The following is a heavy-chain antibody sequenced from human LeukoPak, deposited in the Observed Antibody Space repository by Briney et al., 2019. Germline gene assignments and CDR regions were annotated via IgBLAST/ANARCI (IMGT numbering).Heavy chain of an antibody. CDR3: ARASGYVRLDY. J-gene: IGHJ4*02. D-gene: IGHD3-10*02. V-gene: IGHV1-2*02. CDR1: GYTFTGYY. Sequence: ASVKVSCKASGYTFTGYYMHWVRQAPGQGLEWMGLIDPNSEYTNTAQNFQGRVTMTRGTSITTAYMELTSLRSDDTAVYYSARASGYVRLDYWGQGALVTVSS. CDR2: IDPNSEYT.